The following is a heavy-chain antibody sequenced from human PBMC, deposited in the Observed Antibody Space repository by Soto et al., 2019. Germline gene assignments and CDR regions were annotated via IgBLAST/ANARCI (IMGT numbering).Heavy chain of an antibody. J-gene: IGHJ4*02. V-gene: IGHV6-1*01. CDR3: ARAPYSSGWPVDY. CDR1: GDSVSSNSAA. CDR2: AYYRSKWYN. Sequence: SQTLSLTCAISGDSVSSNSAAWNWIRQSLSRGLEWLGRAYYRSKWYNDYAVSVKSRITINPDTSKNQFSLQLNSVTPEDTAVYYCARAPYSSGWPVDYWGQGTLVTGSS. D-gene: IGHD6-19*01.